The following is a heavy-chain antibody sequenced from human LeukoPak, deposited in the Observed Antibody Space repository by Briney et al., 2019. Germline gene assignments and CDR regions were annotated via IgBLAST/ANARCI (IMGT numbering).Heavy chain of an antibody. CDR3: ARVSKVVTAIHPFGY. CDR1: GYTFTSYA. CDR2: INTNTGNP. D-gene: IGHD2-21*02. V-gene: IGHV7-4-1*02. Sequence: ASVKVCCKASGYTFTSYAMNWVRQAPGQGLEWMGWINTNTGNPTYAQGFTGRFVFSLDTSVSTAYLQISSLKAEDTAVYYCARVSKVVTAIHPFGYWGQGTLVTVSS. J-gene: IGHJ4*02.